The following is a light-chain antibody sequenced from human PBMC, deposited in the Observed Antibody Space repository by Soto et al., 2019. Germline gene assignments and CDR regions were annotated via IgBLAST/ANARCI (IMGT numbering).Light chain of an antibody. CDR3: QHYQSYPLT. V-gene: IGKV1-16*01. CDR2: GAV. Sequence: DIQLTQSPSFLSASVGDRVTITCRASQGIGNSLAWFQQKPGKAPKSLIYGAVSLQSGVPSRFSGSLSGTHFTLTISSLQPEDFATYYCQHYQSYPLTFGGGTKVDIK. CDR1: QGIGNS. J-gene: IGKJ4*01.